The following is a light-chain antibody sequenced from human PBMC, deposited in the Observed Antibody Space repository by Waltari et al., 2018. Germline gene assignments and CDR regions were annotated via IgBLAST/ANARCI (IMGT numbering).Light chain of an antibody. CDR1: QSVSSS. J-gene: IGKJ1*01. V-gene: IGKV3-11*01. CDR2: DTS. CDR3: QQYSANPWT. Sequence: EIVLTQSTATLSLSPGERATLSCRASQSVSSSLAWYQQKPGQAPRLLIYDTSFRATGIPARFSGSGSGTDFTLTISSLQPDDLATYYCQQYSANPWTFGQGTRVEIE.